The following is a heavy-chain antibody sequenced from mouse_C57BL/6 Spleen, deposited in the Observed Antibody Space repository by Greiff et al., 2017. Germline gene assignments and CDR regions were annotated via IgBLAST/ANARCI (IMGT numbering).Heavy chain of an antibody. Sequence: EVKLMESGGGLVKPGGSLKLSCAASGFTFSDYGMHWVRQAPEKGLEWVAYISSGSSTIYYADTVKGRFTISRDNAKNTLFLQMTSLRSEDTAMYYCARGYYYGSNWYFDGWGTGTTVTVSS. CDR1: GFTFSDYG. CDR2: ISSGSSTI. D-gene: IGHD1-1*01. CDR3: ARGYYYGSNWYFDG. V-gene: IGHV5-17*01. J-gene: IGHJ1*03.